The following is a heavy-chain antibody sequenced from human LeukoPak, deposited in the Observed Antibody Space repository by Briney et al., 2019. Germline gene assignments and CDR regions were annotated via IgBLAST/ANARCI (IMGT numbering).Heavy chain of an antibody. D-gene: IGHD3-10*01. CDR1: GFTFSSYA. CDR2: KSYDGSNK. Sequence: PGGSLRLSCAASGFTFSSYAMHWVRQAPGKGLEWVAVKSYDGSNKYYADSVKGRFTISRDNSKNTLYLQMNSLRAEDTAVYYCASDAGEKGDYWGQGTLVTVSS. CDR3: ASDAGEKGDY. J-gene: IGHJ4*02. V-gene: IGHV3-30-3*01.